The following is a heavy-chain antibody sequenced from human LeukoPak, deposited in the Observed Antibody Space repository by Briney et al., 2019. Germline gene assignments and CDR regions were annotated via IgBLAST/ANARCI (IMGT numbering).Heavy chain of an antibody. Sequence: SETLSLTCAVYGGSPSGYYWSWIRQPPGKGLEWIGEIKHTGGTNYNPSLKSRVTISVDTSKNQFSLRLYSVTAADTAVYYCARDLVDTAMATFDYWGQGTLVTVSS. V-gene: IGHV4-34*01. CDR3: ARDLVDTAMATFDY. D-gene: IGHD5-18*01. CDR2: IKHTGGT. J-gene: IGHJ4*02. CDR1: GGSPSGYY.